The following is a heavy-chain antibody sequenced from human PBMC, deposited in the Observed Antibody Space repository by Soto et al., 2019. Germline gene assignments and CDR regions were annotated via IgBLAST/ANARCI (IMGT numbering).Heavy chain of an antibody. Sequence: QVQLVQSGAEVKKPGSSVKVSCKASGGTFSSYAISWVRQAPGQGLEWMGGIIPIFGTANYAQKFQGRVTITADESTSKAYMELSSLRSEDTAVYYCARGGDCSSTSCYSGYYYGMDVWGQGTTVTVSS. J-gene: IGHJ6*02. V-gene: IGHV1-69*01. CDR3: ARGGDCSSTSCYSGYYYGMDV. CDR1: GGTFSSYA. D-gene: IGHD2-2*02. CDR2: IIPIFGTA.